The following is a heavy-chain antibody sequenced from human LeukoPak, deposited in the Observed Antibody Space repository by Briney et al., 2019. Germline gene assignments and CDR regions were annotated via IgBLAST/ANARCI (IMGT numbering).Heavy chain of an antibody. CDR1: GFTFSSYA. CDR3: AKGPFGSSPSDAFDI. CDR2: ISGSDGCT. V-gene: IGHV3-23*01. D-gene: IGHD1-26*01. J-gene: IGHJ3*02. Sequence: PGGSLRLSCAASGFTFSSYAMSWVRQAPGKGLEWVSAISGSDGCTYSAASVEGRFTISRDNSKNTLYLQMNSLRAEDTAVYYCAKGPFGSSPSDAFDIWGQGTMVTVSS.